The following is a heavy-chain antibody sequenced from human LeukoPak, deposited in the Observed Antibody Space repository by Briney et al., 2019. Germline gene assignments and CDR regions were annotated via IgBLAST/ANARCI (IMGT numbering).Heavy chain of an antibody. D-gene: IGHD5-18*01. J-gene: IGHJ4*02. CDR2: INSDGSST. CDR3: ARSSGYSYGLGGYFDY. CDR1: GFTFSSYW. V-gene: IGHV3-74*01. Sequence: GGSLRLSCAASGFTFSSYWMHWVRQAQGKGLVWVSRINSDGSSTSYADSVKGRFTISRDNAKNTLYLQMNSLRAEDTAVYYCARSSGYSYGLGGYFDYWGQGTLVTVSS.